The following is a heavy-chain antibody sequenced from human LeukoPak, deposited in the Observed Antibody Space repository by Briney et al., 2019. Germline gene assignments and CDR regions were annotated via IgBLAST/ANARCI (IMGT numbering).Heavy chain of an antibody. CDR3: ARGRITYYYDSRHPRDAFDI. CDR2: INHSGST. CDR1: GGPFSGYF. D-gene: IGHD3-22*01. J-gene: IGHJ3*02. Sequence: PSETLSLTCAVSGGPFSGYFWSWIRQPPGKGLEWIGEINHSGSTNYNPSLKSRVTISVDTSKNQFTLKLSSVTAADTAVYYCARGRITYYYDSRHPRDAFDIWGQGTMVTVSS. V-gene: IGHV4-34*01.